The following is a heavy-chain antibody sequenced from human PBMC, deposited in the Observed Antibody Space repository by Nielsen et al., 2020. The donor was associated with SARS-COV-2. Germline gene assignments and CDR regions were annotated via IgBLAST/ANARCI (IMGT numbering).Heavy chain of an antibody. J-gene: IGHJ4*02. D-gene: IGHD6-19*01. CDR3: ARGSSGWYGLDY. CDR2: IIPIFGTA. Sequence: SVKVSCKASGGTFSSYAISWVRQAPGQGLEWMGGIIPIFGTANYAQKFQGRVTITADESTSTAYMELSSLRPEDTAVYYCARGSSGWYGLDYWGQGTLVTVSS. V-gene: IGHV1-69*13. CDR1: GGTFSSYA.